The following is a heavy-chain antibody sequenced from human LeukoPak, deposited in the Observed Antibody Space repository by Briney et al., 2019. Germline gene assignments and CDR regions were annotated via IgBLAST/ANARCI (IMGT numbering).Heavy chain of an antibody. CDR3: ARGSGSSWYKYYFDY. J-gene: IGHJ4*02. Sequence: ASVKVSCKTSGYTFTGYYLHWVRQAPGQGLEWLGWINPNSGGTSYAQKFQGRVTMTRDTSITTAYMELNWLRSDNTAMFYCARGSGSSWYKYYFDYWGQGTLVIVSS. CDR2: INPNSGGT. D-gene: IGHD6-13*01. CDR1: GYTFTGYY. V-gene: IGHV1-2*02.